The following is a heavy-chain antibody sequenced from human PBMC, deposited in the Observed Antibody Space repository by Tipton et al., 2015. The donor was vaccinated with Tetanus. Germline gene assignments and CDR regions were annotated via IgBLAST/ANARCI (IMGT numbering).Heavy chain of an antibody. CDR2: IHPSGST. CDR3: ARVLRITVSGPPYYYNAMDV. J-gene: IGHJ6*02. D-gene: IGHD6-19*01. CDR1: GASISNYY. Sequence: TLSLTCTVSGASISNYYCSWIRQPPGRGLEWIGEIHPSGSTNYNPSLRSRVTLSQDTSKSQFSLKLSSVTAADTAVYYCARVLRITVSGPPYYYNAMDVWGQGTTVTVSS. V-gene: IGHV4-34*01.